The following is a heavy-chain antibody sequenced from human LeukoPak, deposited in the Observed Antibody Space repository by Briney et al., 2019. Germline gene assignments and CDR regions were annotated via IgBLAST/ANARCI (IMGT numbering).Heavy chain of an antibody. D-gene: IGHD5-12*01. CDR2: YSGST. CDR3: ARVTGYMVEDYFDY. V-gene: IGHV4-59*01. J-gene: IGHJ4*02. Sequence: PSETLSLTCTVSGGSISSYYWSWIRQPPGKGLEWIGYYSGSTNYNPSLKSRVTISVDTSKNQFSLRLSSVTAADTAVYYCARVTGYMVEDYFDYWGQGTLVTVSS. CDR1: GGSISSYY.